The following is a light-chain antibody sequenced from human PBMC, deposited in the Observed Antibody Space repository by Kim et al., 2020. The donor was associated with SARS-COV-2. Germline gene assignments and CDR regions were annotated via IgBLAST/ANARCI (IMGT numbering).Light chain of an antibody. Sequence: SYELTQPPSVSVSPGQTVSITCSGDELGDKYVFWFQQKAGQSPVLVIYQDIKRTSGIPERFSASNSGNTATLTISGTQATDEADYYCQAWDSGTVVVFGGGTQLTVL. CDR1: ELGDKY. CDR3: QAWDSGTVVV. J-gene: IGLJ3*02. CDR2: QDI. V-gene: IGLV3-1*01.